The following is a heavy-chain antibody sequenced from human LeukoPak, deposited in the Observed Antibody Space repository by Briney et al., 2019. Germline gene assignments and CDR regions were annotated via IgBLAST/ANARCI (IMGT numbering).Heavy chain of an antibody. CDR1: GFTFSSYA. D-gene: IGHD6-19*01. Sequence: GGSLRLSCAASGFTFSSYAMSWVRQAPGKGLEWVSTISGSGGSTYYAVSVKGRVSISRDNSNNMVYLQMSSLGADDTAVYFCAKDPYIGGWFFFDYWGQGTLVAVSS. J-gene: IGHJ4*02. CDR3: AKDPYIGGWFFFDY. V-gene: IGHV3-23*01. CDR2: ISGSGGST.